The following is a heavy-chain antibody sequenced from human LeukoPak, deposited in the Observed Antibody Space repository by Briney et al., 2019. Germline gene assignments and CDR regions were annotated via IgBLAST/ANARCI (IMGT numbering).Heavy chain of an antibody. CDR2: IIPIFGTA. CDR1: GGTFSSYA. CDR3: ARGTIAAGKDGSYYYYYMDV. Sequence: ASVKVSCKASGGTFSSYAISWVRQAPGQGLEWMGGIIPIFGTANYAQKFQGRVTITTDESTSTAYMELSSLGSEDTAVYYCARGTIAAGKDGSYYYYYMDVWGKGTTVTVSS. J-gene: IGHJ6*03. V-gene: IGHV1-69*05. D-gene: IGHD6-13*01.